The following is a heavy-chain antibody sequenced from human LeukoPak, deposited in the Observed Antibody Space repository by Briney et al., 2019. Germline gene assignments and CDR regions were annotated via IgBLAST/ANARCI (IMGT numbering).Heavy chain of an antibody. J-gene: IGHJ4*02. Sequence: GGSLRLSCAASGFSFSSYDMSRVRQAPGKGLEWVSGVSNDGGRTYYADSVKGRLTISRDTSKNSLYLQMNSLRAEDTAVYYCAKGRIVGATSFDYWGQGTLVTVSS. V-gene: IGHV3-23*01. CDR2: VSNDGGRT. CDR1: GFSFSSYD. D-gene: IGHD1-26*01. CDR3: AKGRIVGATSFDY.